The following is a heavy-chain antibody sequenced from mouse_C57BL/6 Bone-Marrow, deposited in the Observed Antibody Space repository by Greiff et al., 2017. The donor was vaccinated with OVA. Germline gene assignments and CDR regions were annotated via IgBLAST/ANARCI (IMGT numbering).Heavy chain of an antibody. J-gene: IGHJ3*01. CDR3: ATMDWDGWFAY. CDR1: GYTFTSYD. V-gene: IGHV1-85*01. Sequence: QVQLKESGPELVKPGASVKLSCKASGYTFTSYDINWVKQRPGQGLEWIGWIYPRDGSTKYNEKFKGKATLTVDTSSSTAYMELHSLTSEDSAVYFCATMDWDGWFAYWGQGTLVTVSA. D-gene: IGHD4-1*01. CDR2: IYPRDGST.